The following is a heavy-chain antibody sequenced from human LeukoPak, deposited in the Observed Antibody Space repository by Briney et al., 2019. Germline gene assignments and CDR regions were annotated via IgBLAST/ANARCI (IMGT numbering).Heavy chain of an antibody. D-gene: IGHD1-1*01. J-gene: IGHJ4*02. CDR1: GFTFSSYW. CDR2: IKQDGSEK. V-gene: IGHV3-7*03. CDR3: TRYNVGFES. Sequence: PGGSLRLSCAASGFTFSSYWMSWVRQAPGKGLEWVANIKQDGSEKYYVDSVKGRFTISRDNAKNSLYLQMNSLKTEDTAVYYCTRYNVGFESWGQGTLVTVSS.